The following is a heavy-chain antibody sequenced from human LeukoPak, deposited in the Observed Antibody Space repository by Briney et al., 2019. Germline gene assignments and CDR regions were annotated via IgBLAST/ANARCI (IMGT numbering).Heavy chain of an antibody. J-gene: IGHJ4*02. CDR3: ASEKWNLPL. D-gene: IGHD1-26*01. CDR2: IGTSGSPI. CDR1: GFTFGDYA. V-gene: IGHV3-48*02. Sequence: GGSLRLSCTASGFTFGDYAMNWVRQAPGKGLECVSYIGTSGSPIYYADSVKGRFTISRDNAKNSLYLEMNSLRDEDTAVYYCASEKWNLPLWGQGTLVTVSS.